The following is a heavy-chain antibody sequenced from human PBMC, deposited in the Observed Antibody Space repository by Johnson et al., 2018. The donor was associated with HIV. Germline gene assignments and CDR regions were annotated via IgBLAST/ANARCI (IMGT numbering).Heavy chain of an antibody. V-gene: IGHV3-53*01. D-gene: IGHD3-22*01. J-gene: IGHJ3*02. CDR2: IYSGGST. CDR1: GFTVRSNY. CDR3: ARVVVITYHDAFDI. Sequence: VLLVESGGGLIQPGGSLRLSCAASGFTVRSNYMSWVRQAPGKGLEWVSVIYSGGSTYYADSVKGRFTISRDNSKNTLYLQMNSLRAEDTAVYYCARVVVITYHDAFDIWGQGTMVTVSS.